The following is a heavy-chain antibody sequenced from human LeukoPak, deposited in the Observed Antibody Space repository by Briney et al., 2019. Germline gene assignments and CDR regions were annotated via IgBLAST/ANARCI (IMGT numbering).Heavy chain of an antibody. Sequence: SETLSLTCAAYGESFSGYYWSWIRQPPGKGLEWIGEINHSGSTNYNPSLKSRVTISVDTSKNQFSLKLSSVTAADTAVYYCARLEWFDPWGQGTLVTVSS. D-gene: IGHD1-1*01. V-gene: IGHV4-34*01. CDR2: INHSGST. CDR3: ARLEWFDP. CDR1: GESFSGYY. J-gene: IGHJ5*02.